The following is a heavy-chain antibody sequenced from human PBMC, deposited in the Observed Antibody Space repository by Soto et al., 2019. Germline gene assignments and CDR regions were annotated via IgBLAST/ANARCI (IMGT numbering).Heavy chain of an antibody. CDR1: GFTFSSYE. CDR3: ARDQEAGSFFPYYYGMDV. Sequence: GGSLRLSCATSGFTFSSYEVNWVRQAPGKGLERVSYISSSGSTIYYADSVKGRFTISRDNAKNSLYLQMDSLRAEDTAVYYCARDQEAGSFFPYYYGMDVWGQGTTVTVSS. J-gene: IGHJ6*02. D-gene: IGHD6-13*01. CDR2: ISSSGSTI. V-gene: IGHV3-48*03.